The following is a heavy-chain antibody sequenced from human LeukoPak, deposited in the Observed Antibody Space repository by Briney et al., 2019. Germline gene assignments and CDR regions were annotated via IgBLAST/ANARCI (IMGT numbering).Heavy chain of an antibody. CDR3: AKQVGATGSNWFDP. V-gene: IGHV3-7*03. CDR2: IKQDGSEK. Sequence: GGALILSCAASGLTFNSYWMNWVRQAPGKGLELVAKIKQDGSEKYYVDSVKGRFTISRDNSKNTLYLQMNSLSAEDTDVYYCAKQVGATGSNWFDPWGQGTLVSVSS. J-gene: IGHJ5*02. D-gene: IGHD1-26*01. CDR1: GLTFNSYW.